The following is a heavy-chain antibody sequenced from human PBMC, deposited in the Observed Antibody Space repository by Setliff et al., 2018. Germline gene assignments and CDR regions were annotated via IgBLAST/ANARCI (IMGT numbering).Heavy chain of an antibody. D-gene: IGHD3-16*01. CDR1: GGSFSGYY. J-gene: IGHJ4*02. CDR2: IYYSGST. Sequence: PSETLSLTCAVYGGSFSGYYWSWIRQPPGKGLEWIGSIYYSGSTYYNPSLKSRVTISLDMSKNQFSLKLSSVTAADTAVYYCARLRGAFDYWGQGTLVTVSS. CDR3: ARLRGAFDY. V-gene: IGHV4-34*01.